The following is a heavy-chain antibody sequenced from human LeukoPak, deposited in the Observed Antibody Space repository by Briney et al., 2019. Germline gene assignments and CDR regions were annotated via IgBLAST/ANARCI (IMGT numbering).Heavy chain of an antibody. D-gene: IGHD6-13*01. J-gene: IGHJ4*02. Sequence: SETLSLTCAVYGGSFSGYYWSWIRQPPGKGLEWIGSIYYSGSTYYNPSLKSRVTISVDTSKNQFSLKLSSVTAADTAVYYCARDLGQQLVDYWGQGTLVTVSS. CDR1: GGSFSGYY. CDR3: ARDLGQQLVDY. V-gene: IGHV4-34*01. CDR2: IYYSGST.